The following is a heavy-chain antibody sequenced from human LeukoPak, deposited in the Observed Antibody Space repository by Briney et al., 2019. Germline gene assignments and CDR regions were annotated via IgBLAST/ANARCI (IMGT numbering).Heavy chain of an antibody. Sequence: PGGSLRLSCAASGFTFSSYAMSWVRQAPGKGLEWVSAISGSGGSTYYADSVKGRFTISRDNSKNTLYLQMNSLRAEDTAVYYCAKDTRVVVVVVPAARRYGMDVWGQGTTVTVSS. V-gene: IGHV3-23*01. CDR3: AKDTRVVVVVVPAARRYGMDV. CDR2: ISGSGGST. CDR1: GFTFSSYA. D-gene: IGHD2-2*01. J-gene: IGHJ6*02.